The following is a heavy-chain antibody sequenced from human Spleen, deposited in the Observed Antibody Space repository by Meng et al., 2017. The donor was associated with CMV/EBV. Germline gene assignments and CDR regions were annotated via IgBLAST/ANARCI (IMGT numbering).Heavy chain of an antibody. V-gene: IGHV1-18*01. CDR1: GYTFTIYG. CDR3: AREGFCSRITCPRGSFSDY. CDR2: ISTYNGNT. Sequence: ASVKVSCKASGYTFTIYGISWVRKAPGQGLEWMGWISTYNGNTHNAQKFQDRVTISRDTSTNTAYMELMSLTSYDTAIYFCAREGFCSRITCPRGSFSDYWGQGTVVTVSS. D-gene: IGHD2-2*01. J-gene: IGHJ4*02.